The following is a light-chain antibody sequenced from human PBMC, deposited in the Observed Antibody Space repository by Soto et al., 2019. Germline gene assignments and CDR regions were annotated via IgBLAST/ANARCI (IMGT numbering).Light chain of an antibody. V-gene: IGLV1-40*01. CDR2: NIS. CDR3: QSYDSSLSGVV. CDR1: SSNIGAGFD. Sequence: QSVLTQPPSVSGAPGQRVTISCTGSSSNIGAGFDVNWYQQLPGTAPKFLISNISDRPSGVPDRFSASKSGTSASLAITGLQAEDEADYYCQSYDSSLSGVVFGGGTKLTVL. J-gene: IGLJ2*01.